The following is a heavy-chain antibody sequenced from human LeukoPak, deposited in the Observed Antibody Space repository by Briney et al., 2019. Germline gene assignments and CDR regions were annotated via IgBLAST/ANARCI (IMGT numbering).Heavy chain of an antibody. CDR2: IYYSGST. V-gene: IGHV4-59*01. J-gene: IGHJ5*02. Sequence: SETLSLTRTVSGASITTYNWAWIRQPPGKGLEWIGYIYYSGSTKYNPSLKSRVTISVDTSKKQFSLKVSSVTAADTALYYCARVVAAAAWLDPWGQGILVTVSP. CDR1: GASITTYN. CDR3: ARVVAAAAWLDP. D-gene: IGHD6-13*01.